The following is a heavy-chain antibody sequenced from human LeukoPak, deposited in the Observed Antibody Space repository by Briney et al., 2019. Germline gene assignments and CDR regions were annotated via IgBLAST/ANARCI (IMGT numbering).Heavy chain of an antibody. CDR3: ARDHRYAFDY. D-gene: IGHD3-9*01. J-gene: IGHJ4*02. CDR1: GFIFSTYG. Sequence: GGSLRLSCAASGFIFSTYGMHWVRQAPGKGLEWVAFIRSDGSDKSYAGSVMGRFTISRDNSRNTLHLQMNTLRAEDTAVYYCARDHRYAFDYWGQGTLVTVSS. CDR2: IRSDGSDK. V-gene: IGHV3-30*02.